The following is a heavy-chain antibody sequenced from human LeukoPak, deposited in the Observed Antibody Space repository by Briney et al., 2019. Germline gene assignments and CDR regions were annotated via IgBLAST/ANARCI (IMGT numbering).Heavy chain of an antibody. Sequence: GGSLRLSCAASGFTFSSYWMSWVRQAPGKGLEWVANIKQDGSEKYYVDSVKGRFTISRDNAKNSLYLQMNSLRAEDTAVYYCARDPRYSSSWGRFYYYYGMDVWGQGTTVTVSS. J-gene: IGHJ6*02. CDR1: GFTFSSYW. CDR2: IKQDGSEK. D-gene: IGHD6-13*01. V-gene: IGHV3-7*01. CDR3: ARDPRYSSSWGRFYYYYGMDV.